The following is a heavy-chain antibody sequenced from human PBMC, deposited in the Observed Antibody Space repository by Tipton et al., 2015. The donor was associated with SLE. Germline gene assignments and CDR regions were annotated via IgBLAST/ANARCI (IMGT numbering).Heavy chain of an antibody. CDR1: GGSVSSGSYY. CDR2: IYYSGST. J-gene: IGHJ4*02. V-gene: IGHV4-61*01. D-gene: IGHD5-12*01. CDR3: AREDVSEGATNYFYY. Sequence: TLSLTCTVSGGSVSSGSYYWSWIRQPPGKGLDWIGYIYYSGSTNYNPSLKRRVTISVDTSKNQFSLKLSSVTAADTAVYYCAREDVSEGATNYFYYWGQGTLVTGAS.